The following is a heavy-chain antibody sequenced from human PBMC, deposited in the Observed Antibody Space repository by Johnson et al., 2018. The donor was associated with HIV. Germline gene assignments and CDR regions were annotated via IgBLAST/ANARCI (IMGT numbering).Heavy chain of an antibody. D-gene: IGHD2-15*01. J-gene: IGHJ3*02. Sequence: QVQLVESGGGVVQPGRSLRLSCAASGFTFSSYAMHWVRQAPGKGLEWVAVISYDGSNKYYADSVKGRFTISRDNSKNTLYLQMNSLRAEDTALYSCARSPRYCVGGNCLLHALDIWGQGTMVTVSS. CDR2: ISYDGSNK. V-gene: IGHV3-30*04. CDR3: ARSPRYCVGGNCLLHALDI. CDR1: GFTFSSYA.